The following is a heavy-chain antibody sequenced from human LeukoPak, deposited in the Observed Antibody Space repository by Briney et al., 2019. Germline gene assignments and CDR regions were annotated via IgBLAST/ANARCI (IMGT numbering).Heavy chain of an antibody. J-gene: IGHJ4*02. V-gene: IGHV1-18*01. D-gene: IGHD3-3*01. CDR1: GYTFTSYG. Sequence: GASVKVSCKASGYTFTSYGISWVRQAPGQGLEWMGWFSAYNGNTNYAQKLQGRVTMTTDTSTSTAYMELRSLRSDDTAVYYCARRPGITIFGVADDYWGQGTLVTVSS. CDR3: ARRPGITIFGVADDY. CDR2: FSAYNGNT.